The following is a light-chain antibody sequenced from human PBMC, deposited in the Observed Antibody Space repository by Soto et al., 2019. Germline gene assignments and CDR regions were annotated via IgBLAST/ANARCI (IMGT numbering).Light chain of an antibody. CDR1: QNLLYISNNKNY. J-gene: IGKJ2*01. V-gene: IGKV4-1*01. Sequence: DIVMTQSPDSLAVSLGERATINCKSRQNLLYISNNKNYLAWYQQKPGQPPKLLIYWASTRESGVPDRFSGSGSETDFTLTISSVQAEDVAVYYCQQYYSTLTFGQGTKLEIK. CDR2: WAS. CDR3: QQYYSTLT.